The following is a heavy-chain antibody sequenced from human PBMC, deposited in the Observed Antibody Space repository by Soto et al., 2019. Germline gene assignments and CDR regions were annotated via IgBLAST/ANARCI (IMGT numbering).Heavy chain of an antibody. J-gene: IGHJ4*02. V-gene: IGHV3-33*01. D-gene: IGHD3-9*01. CDR2: IWYDGSNK. Sequence: QVQLVESGGGVVQPGRSLRLSCAASGFTFSSYGIHWVRQAPGKGLEWVALIWYDGSNKYYADSVKGRFTISRDNSKNTLYLQMNSLRAEDTAVYYCARANLRYFEHFDYWGQGTLVTVSS. CDR3: ARANLRYFEHFDY. CDR1: GFTFSSYG.